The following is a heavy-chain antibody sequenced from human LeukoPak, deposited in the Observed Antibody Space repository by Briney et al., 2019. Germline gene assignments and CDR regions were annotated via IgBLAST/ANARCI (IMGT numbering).Heavy chain of an antibody. D-gene: IGHD3-22*01. CDR1: GFTFSTYW. CDR3: ARAPSEIGGYYPEYFRH. Sequence: GESLKISCAASGFTFSTYWMHWVRQAPGKGLVWVSRIKSDGSTNYADSVKGQFTISRDNAKNTLSLQMNSLRPEDTGVYYCARAPSEIGGYYPEYFRHWGQGTLVTVSS. J-gene: IGHJ1*01. CDR2: IKSDGST. V-gene: IGHV3-74*01.